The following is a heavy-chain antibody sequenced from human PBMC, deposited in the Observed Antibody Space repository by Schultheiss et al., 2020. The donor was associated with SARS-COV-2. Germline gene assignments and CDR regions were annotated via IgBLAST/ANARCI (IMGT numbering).Heavy chain of an antibody. CDR1: GFTFSSYA. V-gene: IGHV3-48*01. Sequence: GGSLRLSCAASGFTFSSYAMRWVRQAPGKGLEWVSYISSSSSTIYYADSVKGRFTISRDNAKNSLYLQMNSLRAEDTAVYYCARDGSCSGGSCDFDYWGQGTLVTVSS. D-gene: IGHD2-15*01. CDR2: ISSSSSTI. CDR3: ARDGSCSGGSCDFDY. J-gene: IGHJ4*02.